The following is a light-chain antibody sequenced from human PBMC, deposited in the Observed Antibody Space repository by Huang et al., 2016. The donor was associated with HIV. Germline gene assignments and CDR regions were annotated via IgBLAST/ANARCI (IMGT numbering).Light chain of an antibody. J-gene: IGKJ2*01. CDR1: QSVSSN. Sequence: EIVMTQSPATLSVSPGERATLSCRASQSVSSNLAWHQQQPGQAPRLLIYGASTRATGIPARFSGSGSGTEFTLTITSLQSEDFAVYYCQQYNNWPYTFGQGTKLEIK. V-gene: IGKV3-15*01. CDR3: QQYNNWPYT. CDR2: GAS.